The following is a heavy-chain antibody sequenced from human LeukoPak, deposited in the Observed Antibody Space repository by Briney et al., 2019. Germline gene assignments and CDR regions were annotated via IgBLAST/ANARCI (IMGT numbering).Heavy chain of an antibody. V-gene: IGHV3-23*01. CDR3: ATKTPGNYPYGY. CDR1: GLTFSTSP. CDR2: SGTSGDT. J-gene: IGHJ4*02. Sequence: GGSLRLSCAASGLTFSTSPMNWVRLAPGNRLEWVSTSGTSGDTYYADSMKGRFTISRDNSKSTLSLQMANLRVEDTAVYYCATKTPGNYPYGYWGQGTLVTVSP. D-gene: IGHD3-22*01.